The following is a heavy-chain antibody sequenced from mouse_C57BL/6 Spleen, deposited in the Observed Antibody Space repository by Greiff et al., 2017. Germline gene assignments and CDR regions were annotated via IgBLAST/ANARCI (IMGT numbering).Heavy chain of an antibody. V-gene: IGHV2-2*01. D-gene: IGHD1-1*01. J-gene: IGHJ4*01. CDR3: ARSGYGSSGDYYAIDY. CDR1: GFSLTSYG. CDR2: IWSGGST. Sequence: VQLQQSGPGLVQPSQCLSITCTVSGFSLTSYGVHWVRQSPGKGLEWLGVIWSGGSTDYNAAFISRLSISKDNSKSQIFFKMNSLQADDTARYYCARSGYGSSGDYYAIDYWGQGTSVTVSS.